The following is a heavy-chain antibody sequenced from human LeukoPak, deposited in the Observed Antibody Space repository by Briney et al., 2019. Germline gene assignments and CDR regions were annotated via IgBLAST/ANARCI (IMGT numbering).Heavy chain of an antibody. Sequence: SAKVSCKASGGTFSSYAISWVRQAPGQGLEWMGGITPIFGTAHYAQKFQGRVTITEDESTSTAYMELSSLKSEDTAVYYCARAHCSSTSCYLDYYDSSGYYYPGAFDIWGQGTMVTVSS. V-gene: IGHV1-69*01. CDR1: GGTFSSYA. CDR3: ARAHCSSTSCYLDYYDSSGYYYPGAFDI. D-gene: IGHD3-22*01. CDR2: ITPIFGTA. J-gene: IGHJ3*02.